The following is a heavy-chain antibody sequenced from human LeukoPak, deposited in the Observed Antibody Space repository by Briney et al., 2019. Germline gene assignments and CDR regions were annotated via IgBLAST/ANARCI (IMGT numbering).Heavy chain of an antibody. CDR2: IYTSGST. V-gene: IGHV4-61*02. CDR3: AREVAGFGAARPDY. Sequence: SQTLSLTCAVSGGSISSGSYYWSWIRQPAGKGLEWIGRIYTSGSTNYNPSLKSRVTISVDTSKNQFSLKLSSVTAADTAVYYCAREVAGFGAARPDYWGQGTLVTVSS. J-gene: IGHJ4*02. CDR1: GGSISSGSYY. D-gene: IGHD3-3*01.